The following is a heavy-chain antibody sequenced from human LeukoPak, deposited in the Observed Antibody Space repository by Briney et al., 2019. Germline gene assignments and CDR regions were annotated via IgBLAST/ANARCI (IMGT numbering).Heavy chain of an antibody. CDR3: ARKGGAGTEPYYFDY. D-gene: IGHD6-13*01. J-gene: IGHJ4*02. CDR1: GFTFSSYA. CDR2: ISGSGGST. V-gene: IGHV3-23*01. Sequence: GGSLRLSCAASGFTFSSYAMSWVSQAPGKGLEWVSAISGSGGSTYYADSVKGRFTISRDNSKNTLYLQMNSLRAEDTAVYYCARKGGAGTEPYYFDYWGQGTLVTVSS.